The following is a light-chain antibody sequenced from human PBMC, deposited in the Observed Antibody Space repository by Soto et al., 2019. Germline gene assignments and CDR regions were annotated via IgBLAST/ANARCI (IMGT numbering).Light chain of an antibody. CDR2: EVR. J-gene: IGLJ2*01. CDR3: SSYTRSSSVL. Sequence: QSALTQPASVSGSPGQSITISCTGTSSDVGYYNYVSWYQQHPGKAPKVLIYEVRNRPSGASSRFSGSKSGNTAFLTISGHQPEDEADYYCSSYTRSSSVLFGGGTKLTVL. CDR1: SSDVGYYNY. V-gene: IGLV2-14*01.